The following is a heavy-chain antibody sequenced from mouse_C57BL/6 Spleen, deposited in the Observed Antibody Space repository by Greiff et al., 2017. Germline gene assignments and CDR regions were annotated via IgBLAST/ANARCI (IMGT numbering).Heavy chain of an antibody. Sequence: QVHVKQSGAELARPGASVKLSCKASGYTFTSYGISWVKQRTGQGLEWIGEIYPRSGNTYYNEKFKGKATLTADKSSSTAYMELRSLTSEDSAVYFCAREGGNYDGAMDYWGQGTSVTVSS. CDR3: AREGGNYDGAMDY. CDR1: GYTFTSYG. CDR2: IYPRSGNT. J-gene: IGHJ4*01. D-gene: IGHD2-1*01. V-gene: IGHV1-81*01.